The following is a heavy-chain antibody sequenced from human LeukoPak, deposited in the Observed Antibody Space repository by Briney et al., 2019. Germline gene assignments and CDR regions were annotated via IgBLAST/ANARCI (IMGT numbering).Heavy chain of an antibody. CDR1: GFTFSSYS. CDR3: ARHDYNWNVDAFHI. CDR2: ISSSSSYI. J-gene: IGHJ3*02. D-gene: IGHD1-20*01. V-gene: IGHV3-21*01. Sequence: GGSLRLSCAASGFTFSSYSMSWVRQAPGKGLEWVSYISSSSSYIYYADSVKGRFTISRDNAKNSLYLQMNSLRAEDTAVYYCARHDYNWNVDAFHIWGQATMVTVSS.